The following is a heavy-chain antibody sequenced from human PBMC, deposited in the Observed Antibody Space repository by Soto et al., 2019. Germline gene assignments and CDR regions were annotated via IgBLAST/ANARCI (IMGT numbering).Heavy chain of an antibody. CDR2: ISGSGGST. V-gene: IGHV3-23*01. J-gene: IGHJ3*02. CDR1: GFTFSSYA. CDR3: AKDYAGSNHYYHSNTDPGAFDI. D-gene: IGHD3-22*01. Sequence: GGSLRLSCAASGFTFSSYAMSWVRQAPGKGLEWVSAISGSGGSTYYADSVKGRFTISRDNSKNTLYLQMNSLRAEDTAVYYCAKDYAGSNHYYHSNTDPGAFDIWGQGTMVTVSS.